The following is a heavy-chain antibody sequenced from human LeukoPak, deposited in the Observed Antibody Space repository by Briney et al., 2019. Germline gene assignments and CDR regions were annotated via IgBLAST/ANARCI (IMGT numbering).Heavy chain of an antibody. Sequence: PGGSLRLSCAASGFTFTNYNMIWVRQAPGKGLECISYISTSSSAIHYADSVKGRFTTSRDNAKNTLYLQMNSLRAEDTAVYYCAKVYIAVAGTDLIDYWGQGTLVTVSS. J-gene: IGHJ4*02. CDR3: AKVYIAVAGTDLIDY. CDR1: GFTFTNYN. V-gene: IGHV3-48*01. D-gene: IGHD6-19*01. CDR2: ISTSSSAI.